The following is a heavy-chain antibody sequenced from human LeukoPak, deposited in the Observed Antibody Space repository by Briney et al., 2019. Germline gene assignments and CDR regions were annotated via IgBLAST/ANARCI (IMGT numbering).Heavy chain of an antibody. J-gene: IGHJ3*02. CDR2: IYYSGST. CDR1: GGSISSGSYY. CDR3: ARSYYDFWSGPVDAFDI. V-gene: IGHV4-39*01. D-gene: IGHD3-3*01. Sequence: SETLSLTCTVSGGSISSGSYYWGWIRQPPRKGLEWIGSIYYSGSTYYNPSLKSRVTISVDTSKNQFSLKLSSVTAADTAVYYCARSYYDFWSGPVDAFDIWGQGTMVTVSS.